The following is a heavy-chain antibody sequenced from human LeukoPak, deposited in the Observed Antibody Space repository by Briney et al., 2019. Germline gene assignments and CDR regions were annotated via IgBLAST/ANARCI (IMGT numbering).Heavy chain of an antibody. D-gene: IGHD3-22*01. CDR3: ARSSGSDY. CDR2: INTNTGNP. CDR1: GYTFSNYA. V-gene: IGHV7-4-1*02. J-gene: IGHJ4*02. Sequence: GASVKVSCKASGYTFSNYAMNWVRQAPGQGLEWMGWINTNTGNPVYAQGFTGRFVFSLDTSVNTTYLQITSLKAEDTAVYYCARSSGSDYWGQGTLVTVSS.